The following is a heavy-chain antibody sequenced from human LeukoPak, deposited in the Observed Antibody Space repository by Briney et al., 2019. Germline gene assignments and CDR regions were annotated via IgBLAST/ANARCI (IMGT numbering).Heavy chain of an antibody. Sequence: GSLRLSCAASGFTFSSYAMSWVRQAPGKGLEWIGEINHSGSTNYNPSLKSRVTISVDTSKNQFSLKLSSVTAADTAVYYCAREVLIAVAGTSARPNWFDPWGQGTLVTVSS. CDR2: INHSGST. D-gene: IGHD6-19*01. V-gene: IGHV4-34*01. J-gene: IGHJ5*02. CDR3: AREVLIAVAGTSARPNWFDP. CDR1: GFTFSSYA.